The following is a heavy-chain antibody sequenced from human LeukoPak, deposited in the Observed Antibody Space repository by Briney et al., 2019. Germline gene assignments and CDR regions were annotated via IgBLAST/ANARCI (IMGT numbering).Heavy chain of an antibody. CDR3: ARTAVANYYYYMDV. CDR2: MNPNSGNT. V-gene: IGHV1-8*02. CDR1: GYTFTTYD. Sequence: ASVKVSCKASGYTFTTYDINWVRQATGQGLEWMGWMNPNSGNTGYAQKFQGRVTMTRNTSISTAYMELSSLRSEDTAVYYCARTAVANYYYYMDVWGKGTTVTISS. D-gene: IGHD6-19*01. J-gene: IGHJ6*03.